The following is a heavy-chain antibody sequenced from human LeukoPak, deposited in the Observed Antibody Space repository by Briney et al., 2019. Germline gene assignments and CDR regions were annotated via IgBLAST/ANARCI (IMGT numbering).Heavy chain of an antibody. V-gene: IGHV3-23*01. CDR2: TSGSGGST. D-gene: IGHD4-23*01. CDR3: VRGNDYGGPHY. J-gene: IGHJ4*02. Sequence: GGSLRLSCAASGFTFSSYAMSWVRQAPGKGLEWVSTTSGSGGSTYYADSVKGRFTISRDNGKNTLFLQMNSLRAEDAAVYYCVRGNDYGGPHYWGQGTLVTVSS. CDR1: GFTFSSYA.